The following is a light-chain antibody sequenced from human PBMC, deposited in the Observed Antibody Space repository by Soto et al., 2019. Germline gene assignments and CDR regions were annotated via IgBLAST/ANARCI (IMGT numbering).Light chain of an antibody. J-gene: IGKJ2*01. CDR1: QSVDSSY. CDR3: QQHVSAPFT. Sequence: EIVLTQSPGTLSLSPGERATLSCRASQSVDSSYFAWYQQKPGQPPSLLIYGASSRASGIPDRFSGSGSGTDFTLTISGLEPEDSAVYYCQQHVSAPFTFGQGTKLEIK. CDR2: GAS. V-gene: IGKV3-20*01.